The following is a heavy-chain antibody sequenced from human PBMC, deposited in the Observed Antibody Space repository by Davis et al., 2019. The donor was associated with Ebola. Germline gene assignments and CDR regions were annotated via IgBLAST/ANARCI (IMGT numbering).Heavy chain of an antibody. CDR1: AATLISYA. D-gene: IGHD3-10*01. Sequence: SSVTVSCQASAATLISYAFSWVRQAPGQGLEWMGGIIPIFGTANYAQRFQGRVTITADESRSTAYMELSSLRSEDTAVYYCAKDRYYGNNPLYYESETWGQGTLVTVSS. CDR3: AKDRYYGNNPLYYESET. J-gene: IGHJ5*02. V-gene: IGHV1-69*13. CDR2: IIPIFGTA.